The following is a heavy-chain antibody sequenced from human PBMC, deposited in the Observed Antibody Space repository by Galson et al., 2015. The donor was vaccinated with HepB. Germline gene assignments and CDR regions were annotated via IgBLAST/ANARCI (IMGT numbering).Heavy chain of an antibody. CDR1: GLSVFDNY. CDR3: VRYCTKTSCPKAGAFDF. V-gene: IGHV3-53*01. J-gene: IGHJ3*01. Sequence: SLRLSCAVSGLSVFDNYMTWVRQAPGKGLEWVSRVYGGGTPTHPASVRGRFTLSPDHSKNTLSLLMNSLRVDDTAVYYCVRYCTKTSCPKAGAFDFWGQGTMVTVSS. CDR2: VYGGGTP. D-gene: IGHD2-8*01.